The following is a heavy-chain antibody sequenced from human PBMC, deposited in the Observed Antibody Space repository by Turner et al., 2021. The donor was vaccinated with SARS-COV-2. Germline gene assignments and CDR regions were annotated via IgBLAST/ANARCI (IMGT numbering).Heavy chain of an antibody. CDR1: GGSITTSSYY. CDR3: ARVRTVTCITTTCLPSDAFDL. J-gene: IGHJ3*01. V-gene: IGHV4-39*01. D-gene: IGHD3-10*01. Sequence: QLQLQESGPGLVKPSETLSLTCTVSGGSITTSSYYWGWIRQPPGKGLEWIGGIHYSGSTYYNASLESRVTISVDTSKNQFSLKLTSVTAADTAVYYCARVRTVTCITTTCLPSDAFDLWGQGTMVPVSS. CDR2: IHYSGST.